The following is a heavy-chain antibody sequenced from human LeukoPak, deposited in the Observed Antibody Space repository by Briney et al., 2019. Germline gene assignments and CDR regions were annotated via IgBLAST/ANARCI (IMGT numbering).Heavy chain of an antibody. V-gene: IGHV1-69*04. D-gene: IGHD5-18*01. Sequence: SVKVSCKASGGTFSSYAITWVRQAPGRGLEWMGRIIPTLEIANYAQKFQGRVTITADKSTSTAYMELSSLRPEDTAVYYCARVLSGSWLWFWGQGTLVTVSS. CDR2: IIPTLEIA. CDR1: GGTFSSYA. CDR3: ARVLSGSWLWF. J-gene: IGHJ4*02.